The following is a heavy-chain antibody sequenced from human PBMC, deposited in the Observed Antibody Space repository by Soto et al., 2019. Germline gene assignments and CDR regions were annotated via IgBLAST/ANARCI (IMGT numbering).Heavy chain of an antibody. CDR1: GFSFSDYA. Sequence: EVHLLESGGALVQPGGSLTLSCAASGFSFSDYAMSWVRQAPGKGLDWVSSISRTGDSAYYADSVKGRFAISRDRTTHRLPLQMNSPRVEDTAVYYCAKGPDGSGYYHNWFDSWGQGTLITVSS. J-gene: IGHJ5*01. D-gene: IGHD3-22*01. CDR3: AKGPDGSGYYHNWFDS. V-gene: IGHV3-23*01. CDR2: ISRTGDSA.